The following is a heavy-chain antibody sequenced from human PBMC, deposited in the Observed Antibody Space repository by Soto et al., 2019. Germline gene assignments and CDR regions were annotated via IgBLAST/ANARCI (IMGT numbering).Heavy chain of an antibody. J-gene: IGHJ4*02. CDR1: GASIISTTKY. Sequence: PSETLSLTCTVSGASIISTTKYWGWIRQPPGRGLEWIGTISSIGSTYYNPSLEGRVTISVDTSKNQFSLKVTPVTAADTGLYCCAGRDHGDYEFFFDYWGQGTLVTVSS. CDR2: ISSIGST. CDR3: AGRDHGDYEFFFDY. D-gene: IGHD4-17*01. V-gene: IGHV4-39*01.